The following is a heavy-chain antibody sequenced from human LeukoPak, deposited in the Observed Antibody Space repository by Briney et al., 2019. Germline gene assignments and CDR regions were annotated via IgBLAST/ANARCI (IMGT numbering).Heavy chain of an antibody. CDR1: GASISGFY. CDR3: ARGDHSSSSGCCFDF. D-gene: IGHD6-6*01. Sequence: SETLSLTCTVSGASISGFYWSWIRQPPGKGLEWIGYIYSSGSTNYNPSLKSRVTISVDTSNNQSSLNLTSVTAADTAVYYCARGDHSSSSGCCFDFWGQGTLVTVSS. CDR2: IYSSGST. J-gene: IGHJ4*02. V-gene: IGHV4-59*01.